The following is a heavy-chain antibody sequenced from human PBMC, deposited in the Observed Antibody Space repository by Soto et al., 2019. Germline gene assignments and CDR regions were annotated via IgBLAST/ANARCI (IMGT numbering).Heavy chain of an antibody. Sequence: QVQLVQSGAEVTKPGASVRVSCKASGYSFTDYHIHWVRQAPGQGLEWLGRINPKSGGTSTAQKFQGWVTITRDKSISTVYLELSRLRSDDTAVYFCARGHSTDCSNGVCSFFYNHEMDVWGQGTKVTFSS. J-gene: IGHJ6*02. CDR1: GYSFTDYH. V-gene: IGHV1-2*04. D-gene: IGHD2-8*01. CDR3: ARGHSTDCSNGVCSFFYNHEMDV. CDR2: INPKSGGT.